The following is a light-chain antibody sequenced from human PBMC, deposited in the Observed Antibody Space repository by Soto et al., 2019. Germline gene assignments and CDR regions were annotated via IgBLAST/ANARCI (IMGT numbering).Light chain of an antibody. CDR1: QTTSSW. V-gene: IGKV1-5*03. CDR2: KAS. J-gene: IGKJ4*01. Sequence: DIQMTQSPSTLSGSVGDRVTITCRASQTTSSWLAWYQQKPGKAPKLLIYKASTLKSGVPSRFSGSGSGTGFTLTISSLQPDDFATYYCQQYNSYPLTFGGGTKVDIK. CDR3: QQYNSYPLT.